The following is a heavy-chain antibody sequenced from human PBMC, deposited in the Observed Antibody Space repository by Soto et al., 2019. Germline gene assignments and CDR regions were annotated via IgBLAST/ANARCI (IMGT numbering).Heavy chain of an antibody. J-gene: IGHJ3*02. D-gene: IGHD1-26*01. CDR3: ARAAVPATCCAFDI. V-gene: IGHV4-59*01. CDR1: GDYISSYH. CDR2: IYSSGNT. Sequence: SETLSLTCTVSGDYISSYHCSWMRQPPGKGLEWVGFIYSSGNTHYNPSLKSRVTISTDTSKNQFSLKLTSVTAADTAVYYCARAAVPATCCAFDIWGQGTMVTVSS.